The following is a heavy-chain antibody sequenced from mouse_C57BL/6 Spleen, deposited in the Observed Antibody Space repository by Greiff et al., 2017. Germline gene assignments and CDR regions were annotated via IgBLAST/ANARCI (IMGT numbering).Heavy chain of an antibody. CDR2: INPSSGYT. CDR3: ARSYGYDLAWFAY. Sequence: QVQLKQSGAELARPGASVKMSCKASGYTFTSYTMHWVKQRPGQGLEWIGYINPSSGYTKYNQKFKDKATLTADKSSSTAYMQLSSLASEDSAVYYCARSYGYDLAWFAYWGQGTLVTVSA. V-gene: IGHV1-4*01. D-gene: IGHD2-2*01. CDR1: GYTFTSYT. J-gene: IGHJ3*01.